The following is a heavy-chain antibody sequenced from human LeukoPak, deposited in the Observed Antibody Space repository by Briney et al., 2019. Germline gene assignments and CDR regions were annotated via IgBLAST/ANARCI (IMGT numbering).Heavy chain of an antibody. CDR1: GFTFSSYA. V-gene: IGHV3-23*01. D-gene: IGHD6-19*01. CDR2: ISGSGGST. Sequence: PGGSLRLSCAASGFTFSSYAMSWVRQAPGKGLEWVSAISGSGGSTYYADSVKGRFTISRDNSKNTLYLQMNSLRAEDTAVYYCAKRIHGQGAVAGTLDYWGQGTLVTVSS. J-gene: IGHJ4*02. CDR3: AKRIHGQGAVAGTLDY.